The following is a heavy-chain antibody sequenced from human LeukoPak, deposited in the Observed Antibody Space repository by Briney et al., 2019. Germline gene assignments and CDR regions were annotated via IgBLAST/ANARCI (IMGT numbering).Heavy chain of an antibody. CDR3: ARKLRYGAFDI. D-gene: IGHD4-17*01. Sequence: SETLSLTCAGYGGSFSGYYWSWIRQPPGKGLEWIGEINHSGSTNYNPSLKSRVTISVDTSKNQFSLKLSSVTAADTAVYYCARKLRYGAFDIWGQGTMVTVSS. CDR2: INHSGST. CDR1: GGSFSGYY. J-gene: IGHJ3*02. V-gene: IGHV4-34*01.